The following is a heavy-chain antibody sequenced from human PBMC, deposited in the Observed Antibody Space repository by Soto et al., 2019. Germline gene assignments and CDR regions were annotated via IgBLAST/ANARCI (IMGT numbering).Heavy chain of an antibody. Sequence: SVKVSCKASGGTFSSYAISWVRQAPGQGLEWMGGIIPIFGTANYAQKFQGRVTITADKSTSTAYMELSSLRYEDTAVYYCAREHMARGVIRCGMDVWGQGTTVTVSS. CDR3: AREHMARGVIRCGMDV. V-gene: IGHV1-69*06. D-gene: IGHD3-10*01. J-gene: IGHJ6*02. CDR1: GGTFSSYA. CDR2: IIPIFGTA.